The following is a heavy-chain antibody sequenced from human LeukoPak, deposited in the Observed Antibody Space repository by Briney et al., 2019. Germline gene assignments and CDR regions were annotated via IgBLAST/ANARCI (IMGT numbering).Heavy chain of an antibody. CDR1: GGSISSGSYY. CDR3: ARDRTFDY. V-gene: IGHV4-61*02. J-gene: IGHJ4*02. Sequence: SETLSLTCTVSGGSISSGSYYWSWIRQPAGKGLEWIGRIYTSGSTYYNPSLKSRVTISVDRSKNQFSLKLSSVTAADTAVYYCARDRTFDYWGQGTLVTVSS. CDR2: IYTSGST.